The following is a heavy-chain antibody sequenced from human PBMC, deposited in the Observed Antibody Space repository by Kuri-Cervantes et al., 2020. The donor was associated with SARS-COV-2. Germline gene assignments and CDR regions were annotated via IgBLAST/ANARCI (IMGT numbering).Heavy chain of an antibody. V-gene: IGHV5-51*01. J-gene: IGHJ3*02. CDR3: ARPRRQVEMAETWHAFDI. CDR2: IYPGDSDT. Sequence: GESLKISCTVSGGSISSGDYYWSWIRQPPGKGLEWMGIIYPGDSDTRYSPSFQGQVTISADKSISTAYLQWSSLKASDTAMYYCARPRRQVEMAETWHAFDIWGQGTMVTVSS. CDR1: GGSISSGDYYW. D-gene: IGHD5-24*01.